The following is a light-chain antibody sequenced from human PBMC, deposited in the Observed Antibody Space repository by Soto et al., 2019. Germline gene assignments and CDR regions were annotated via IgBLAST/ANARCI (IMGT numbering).Light chain of an antibody. CDR3: QQLNTYPRT. V-gene: IGKV1-9*01. CDR2: AAS. J-gene: IGKJ4*01. Sequence: DIQLTQSPSFLSASVGDRVTITCRASQGISSYLAWYQQKPGKAPKLLIYAASTLQNGVPSRCRGSRSGTKFNITISSLQPEDFATCYCQQLNTYPRTFGEGNKVDIK. CDR1: QGISSY.